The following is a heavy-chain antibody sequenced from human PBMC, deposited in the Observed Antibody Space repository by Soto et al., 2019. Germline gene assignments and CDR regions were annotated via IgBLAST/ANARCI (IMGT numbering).Heavy chain of an antibody. CDR3: ARVGTNGVYIQDYGAFDI. Sequence: SETLSLTCAVYGGSFSGYYWSWIRQPPGKGPEWIGEINHSGSTNYNPSLKSRVTISVDTSKNQFSLKLSSVTAADTAVYYCARVGTNGVYIQDYGAFDIWGQGTMVTVSS. V-gene: IGHV4-34*01. D-gene: IGHD2-8*01. CDR2: INHSGST. CDR1: GGSFSGYY. J-gene: IGHJ3*02.